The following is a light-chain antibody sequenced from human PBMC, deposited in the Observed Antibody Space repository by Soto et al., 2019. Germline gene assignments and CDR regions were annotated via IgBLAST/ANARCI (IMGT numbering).Light chain of an antibody. Sequence: EIVLTQSPVTLSLSPGERATLSCRASQSVDSYLAWYQQKPGQAPRLLIYDVSNRATGIPARFSGSGSGTDFTLTISRLEPEDFAVYYCQQYGNAPFTFGPGTKVDI. J-gene: IGKJ3*01. V-gene: IGKV3-11*01. CDR1: QSVDSY. CDR2: DVS. CDR3: QQYGNAPFT.